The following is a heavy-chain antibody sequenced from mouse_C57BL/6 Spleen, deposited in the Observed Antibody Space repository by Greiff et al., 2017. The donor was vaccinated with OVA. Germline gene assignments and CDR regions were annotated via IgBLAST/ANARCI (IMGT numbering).Heavy chain of an antibody. CDR2: IDPSDSYT. V-gene: IGHV1-50*01. CDR1: GYTFTSYW. CDR3: AKRRYFDV. Sequence: VQLQPPGAELVKPGASVKLSCKASGYTFTSYWMQWVKQRPGQGLEWIGEIDPSDSYTNYNQKFKGKATLTVDTSSSTAYMQLSSLTSEDSAVYYCAKRRYFDVWGTGTTVTVSS. J-gene: IGHJ1*03.